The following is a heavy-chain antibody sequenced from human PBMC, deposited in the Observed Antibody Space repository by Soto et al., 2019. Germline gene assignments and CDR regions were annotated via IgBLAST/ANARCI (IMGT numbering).Heavy chain of an antibody. D-gene: IGHD6-6*01. CDR1: GCTFTSYA. CDR2: INAGNGNT. J-gene: IGHJ4*02. Sequence: ASVKVSCKASGCTFTSYAMHWVRQAPGQRLEWMGWINAGNGNTKYSQKFQGRVTITRDTSASTAYMELSSLRSEDTAVYYCARDFGTESIAARPDYWGQGTLVTVSS. CDR3: ARDFGTESIAARPDY. V-gene: IGHV1-3*01.